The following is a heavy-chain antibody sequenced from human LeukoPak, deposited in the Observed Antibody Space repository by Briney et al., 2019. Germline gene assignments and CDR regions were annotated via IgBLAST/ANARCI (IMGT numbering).Heavy chain of an antibody. CDR3: ARSLEWPPWYMDV. CDR1: DYTFTNYG. J-gene: IGHJ6*03. CDR2: ISAYNGNT. D-gene: IGHD3-3*01. Sequence: ASVKVSCKASDYTFTNYGITWVRQAPGQGLEWMGWISAYNGNTNYAQKFQGRVTMTTDTSTSTAYMELRSLRSDDRAVYYCARSLEWPPWYMDVWGKGTTVTVSS. V-gene: IGHV1-18*01.